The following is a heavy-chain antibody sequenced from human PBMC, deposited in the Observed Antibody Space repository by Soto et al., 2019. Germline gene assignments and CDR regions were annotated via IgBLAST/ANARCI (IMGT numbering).Heavy chain of an antibody. CDR1: GVTFGSSA. CDR2: IVVASGYS. D-gene: IGHD6-19*01. J-gene: IGHJ4*02. V-gene: IGHV1-58*01. CDR3: AADVIGVAGAFDH. Sequence: LGQSGPDVKKPGTSVKVSCKTSGVTFGSSAVQWVRQVRGQRLEWIGWIVVASGYSNVAQKFQDRVSLTRDLATNTAFMELSSLPSEDSAMYYCAADVIGVAGAFDHWGQGTLVSVS.